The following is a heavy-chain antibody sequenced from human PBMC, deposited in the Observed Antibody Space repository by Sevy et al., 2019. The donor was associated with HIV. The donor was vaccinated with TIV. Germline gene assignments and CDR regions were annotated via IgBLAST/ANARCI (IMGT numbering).Heavy chain of an antibody. J-gene: IGHJ5*02. CDR3: TRNYDFWSGYPNNWFDH. CDR2: IRSKANSYAT. Sequence: GGSLRLSCAASGFTFSGSAMHWVRQASGKGLEWVGRIRSKANSYATAYAASVKGRFTISRDDSKNTAYLQMNSLKTEDTAVYYCTRNYDFWSGYPNNWFDHWGQGTLVTVSS. CDR1: GFTFSGSA. D-gene: IGHD3-3*01. V-gene: IGHV3-73*01.